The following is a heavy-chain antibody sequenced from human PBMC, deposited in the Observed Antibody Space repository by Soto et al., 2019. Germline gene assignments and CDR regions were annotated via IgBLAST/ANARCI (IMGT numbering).Heavy chain of an antibody. CDR3: ASPAGFDP. J-gene: IGHJ5*02. CDR2: INHSGST. CDR1: GGSFSGYY. V-gene: IGHV4-34*01. Sequence: QVQLQQWGAGLLKPSETLSLTCAVYGGSFSGYYWSWIRQPPGKGLEWIGEINHSGSTNYNPSLKSRVTISVDTSKNQFSLKLSSVTAADTAVYYCASPAGFDPWGPGTLVTVSS.